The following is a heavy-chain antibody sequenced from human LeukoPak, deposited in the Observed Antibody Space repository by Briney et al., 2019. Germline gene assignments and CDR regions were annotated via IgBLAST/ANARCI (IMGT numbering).Heavy chain of an antibody. J-gene: IGHJ4*02. CDR2: ISRSGRTT. V-gene: IGHV3-48*03. CDR1: GFTFSTYE. Sequence: GGSLRLSCAASGFTFSTYEINWVRQAPGKGLEWVSYISRSGRTTYYADSVKDRFTISRDNARTSLYLQINSLRAEDMAVYYCARVRSGTYYDYWGQGTLVTVSS. D-gene: IGHD1-26*01. CDR3: ARVRSGTYYDY.